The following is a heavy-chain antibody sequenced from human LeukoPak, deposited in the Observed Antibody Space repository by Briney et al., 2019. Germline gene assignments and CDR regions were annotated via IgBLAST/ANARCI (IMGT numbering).Heavy chain of an antibody. V-gene: IGHV3-74*01. CDR2: INDDETST. CDR1: GFSFSSSW. D-gene: IGHD3-10*01. CDR3: AKELWFGVDY. Sequence: GGSLRLSCAASGFSFSSSWMHWVRQVPGKGLEWVSRINDDETSTTYAESVKGRFAISRDNAKNTLFLQMNSLRAEDTAVYYCAKELWFGVDYWGQGTLVTVSS. J-gene: IGHJ4*02.